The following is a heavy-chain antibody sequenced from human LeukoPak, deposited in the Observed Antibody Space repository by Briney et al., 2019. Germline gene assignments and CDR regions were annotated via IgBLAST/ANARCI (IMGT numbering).Heavy chain of an antibody. V-gene: IGHV4-61*01. CDR3: ARRSRTYYDFWSGYYGDAFDI. CDR1: GDSVSSGSYY. CDR2: IYYSGTT. D-gene: IGHD3-3*01. Sequence: SETLSLTCTVSGDSVSSGSYYWSWIRQPPGKGLEWIGYIYYSGTTNYNPSLKSRVTISVDTSKNQFSLKLSSVTAADTAVYYCARRSRTYYDFWSGYYGDAFDIWGQGTMVTVSS. J-gene: IGHJ3*02.